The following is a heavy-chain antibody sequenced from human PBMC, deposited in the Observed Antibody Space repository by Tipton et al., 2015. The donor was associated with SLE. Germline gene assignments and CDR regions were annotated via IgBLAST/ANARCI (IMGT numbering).Heavy chain of an antibody. J-gene: IGHJ3*02. Sequence: TLSLTCAVYGGTFNDYYWNWIRQSPGKGLEWIGEIFDSASTKYNPSLKRRVTISLDTSKNQFSLRLDSVTAADTAVYYCARYADDYGDNAHALDIWGQGTMVIVSS. V-gene: IGHV4-34*12. CDR2: IFDSAST. CDR3: ARYADDYGDNAHALDI. CDR1: GGTFNDYY. D-gene: IGHD4-17*01.